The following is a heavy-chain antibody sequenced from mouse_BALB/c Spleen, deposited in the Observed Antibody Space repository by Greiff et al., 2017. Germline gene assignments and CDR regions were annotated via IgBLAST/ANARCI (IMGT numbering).Heavy chain of an antibody. J-gene: IGHJ3*01. V-gene: IGHV1S29*02. CDR2: IYPYNGGT. Sequence: VQLQQSGPELVKPGASVKISCKASGYTFTDYNMHWVKQSHGKSLEWIGYIYPYNGGTGYNQKFKSKATLTVDNSSSTAYMELRSLTSEDSAVYYCARNGLLRLAWFAYWGQGTLVTVSA. CDR1: GYTFTDYN. D-gene: IGHD2-3*01. CDR3: ARNGLLRLAWFAY.